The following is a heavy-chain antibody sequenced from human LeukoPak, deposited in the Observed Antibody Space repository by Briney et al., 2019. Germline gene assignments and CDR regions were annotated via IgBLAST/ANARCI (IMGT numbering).Heavy chain of an antibody. V-gene: IGHV3-48*03. CDR3: ARTAVNAFDI. CDR2: ISSSGGTI. CDR1: GLTFSSYE. J-gene: IGHJ3*02. D-gene: IGHD2-21*02. Sequence: PGGSLRLSCAASGLTFSSYEMNWVRQAPGKGLEWVSYISSSGGTIYYADSMKGRFTISRDNAKNSLYLQMNSLRAEDTAVYYRARTAVNAFDIWGQGTMVTVSS.